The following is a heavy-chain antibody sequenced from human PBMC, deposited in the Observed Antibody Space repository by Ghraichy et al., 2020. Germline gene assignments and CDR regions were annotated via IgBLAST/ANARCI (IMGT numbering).Heavy chain of an antibody. CDR1: GASISSSSYS. CDR2: IYYSGST. CDR3: ARHAVGAGGFDY. J-gene: IGHJ4*02. Sequence: SETLSLTCTVSGASISSSSYSWGWIRQPPGKGLEWIGNIYYSGSTYYNPSLKSRVTISVDTSKNQFSLKLSSVTAADTAVYYCARHAVGAGGFDYWGQGTLVTVSS. V-gene: IGHV4-39*01. D-gene: IGHD1-26*01.